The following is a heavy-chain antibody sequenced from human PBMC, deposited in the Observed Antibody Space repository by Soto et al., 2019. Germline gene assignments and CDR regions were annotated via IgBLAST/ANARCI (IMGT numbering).Heavy chain of an antibody. D-gene: IGHD2-2*01. CDR3: ARVDRGVVPAFGYYCYYMDV. Sequence: GASVKVSCKASGGTFSSYTISWVRQAPGQGLEWMGRIIPILGIANYAQKFQGRVTITADKSTSTAYMELSSLRSEDTAVYYCARVDRGVVPAFGYYCYYMDVWGKGTTVTVSS. CDR1: GGTFSSYT. V-gene: IGHV1-69*02. J-gene: IGHJ6*03. CDR2: IIPILGIA.